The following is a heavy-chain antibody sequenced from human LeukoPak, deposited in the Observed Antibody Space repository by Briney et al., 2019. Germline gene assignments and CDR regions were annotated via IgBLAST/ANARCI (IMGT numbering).Heavy chain of an antibody. D-gene: IGHD6-19*01. Sequence: SETLSLTCTVSGGSISSYYWSWIRQPPGKGLEWIGYIHYSGSTNYNPSLKSRVTISVDTSKNQSSLKLSSVTAADTAVYYCAKNSGESEYSSGWYGAFDIWGQGTMVTVSS. CDR3: AKNSGESEYSSGWYGAFDI. CDR1: GGSISSYY. V-gene: IGHV4-59*01. J-gene: IGHJ3*02. CDR2: IHYSGST.